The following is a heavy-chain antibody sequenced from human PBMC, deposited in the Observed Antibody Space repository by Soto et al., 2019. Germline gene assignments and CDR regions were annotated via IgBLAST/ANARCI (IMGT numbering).Heavy chain of an antibody. Sequence: EVQLVESGGGLVQPGGSLRLSCAASGFAFGAYTMNWVRQAPGKGLEWISYISSSSGDVHYADSVKGRFTISRDNARNALYLQMSSLRDEDTAVYYCARDLTGTVVTYWGQGTLVTVSS. D-gene: IGHD1-7*01. CDR2: ISSSSGDV. CDR3: ARDLTGTVVTY. V-gene: IGHV3-48*02. J-gene: IGHJ4*02. CDR1: GFAFGAYT.